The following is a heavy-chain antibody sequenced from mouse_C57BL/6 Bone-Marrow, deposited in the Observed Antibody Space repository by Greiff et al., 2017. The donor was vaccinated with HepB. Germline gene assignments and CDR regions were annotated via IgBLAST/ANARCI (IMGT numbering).Heavy chain of an antibody. V-gene: IGHV1-54*01. CDR2: INPGSGGN. J-gene: IGHJ4*01. CDR3: ARGELRDVGGYYYAMDY. Sequence: QVQLQQSGAELVRPGTSVKVSCKASGYAFTNYLIEWVKQRPGQGLEWIGVINPGSGGNNYNEKFKGKATLTADKSSSTAYMQLSSLTSEDSAVYFCARGELRDVGGYYYAMDYWGQGTSVTVSS. CDR1: GYAFTNYL. D-gene: IGHD1-3*01.